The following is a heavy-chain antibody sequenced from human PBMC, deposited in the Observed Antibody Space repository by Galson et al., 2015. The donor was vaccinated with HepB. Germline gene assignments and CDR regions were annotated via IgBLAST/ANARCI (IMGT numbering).Heavy chain of an antibody. Sequence: SVKVSCKASGYNFTNYAIHWVRQAPGQSLEWMAWIKPGTGNTKYSQRFQGRITISRDTSATTTYMELRSLTAEDTAVFYCARTPAATSLYYYGMDVWGQGTMVAVSS. CDR3: ARTPAATSLYYYGMDV. CDR1: GYNFTNYA. J-gene: IGHJ6*02. D-gene: IGHD2-2*01. V-gene: IGHV1-3*01. CDR2: IKPGTGNT.